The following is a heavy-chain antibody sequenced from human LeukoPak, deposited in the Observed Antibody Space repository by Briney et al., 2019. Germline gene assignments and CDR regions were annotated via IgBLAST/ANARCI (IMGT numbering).Heavy chain of an antibody. CDR1: GFTFSGSW. V-gene: IGHV3-7*01. CDR2: INQDGSAK. D-gene: IGHD3-3*01. Sequence: LAGGSLRLSCAASGFTFSGSWMSWVRQAPGKGLEWVANINQDGSAKNYLDSVKGRFTISIDRGKNSLYLQMNSLRDEDTAVYYCARELFWSGRDYWGQGTLVTVSS. CDR3: ARELFWSGRDY. J-gene: IGHJ4*02.